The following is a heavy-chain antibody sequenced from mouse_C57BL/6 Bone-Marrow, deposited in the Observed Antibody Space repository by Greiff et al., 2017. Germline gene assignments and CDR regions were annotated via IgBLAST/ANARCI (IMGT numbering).Heavy chain of an antibody. CDR2: IDPSDSYT. D-gene: IGHD2-4*01. CDR3: AGSFYYDYFDY. CDR1: GYTFTSYW. V-gene: IGHV1-69*01. Sequence: QVQLQQPGAELVMPGASVKLSCKASGYTFTSYWMHWVKQRPGQGLEWIGEIDPSDSYTNYNQKFKGKSTLTVDKSSSTAYMQLSGLTSEDSAVYYCAGSFYYDYFDYWGQGTTLTVSS. J-gene: IGHJ2*01.